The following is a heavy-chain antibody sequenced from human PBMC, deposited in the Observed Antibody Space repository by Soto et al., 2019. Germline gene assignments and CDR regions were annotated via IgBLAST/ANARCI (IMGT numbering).Heavy chain of an antibody. CDR2: ISYDGSNK. J-gene: IGHJ4*02. Sequence: LRLSCAASGFTFSSYGMHWVRQAPGKGLEWVAVISYDGSNKYYADSVKGRFTISRDNSKNTLYLQMNSLRAEDTAVYYCAKEDYDSSGYYLFDYWGQGTLVTVSS. CDR3: AKEDYDSSGYYLFDY. CDR1: GFTFSSYG. D-gene: IGHD3-22*01. V-gene: IGHV3-30*18.